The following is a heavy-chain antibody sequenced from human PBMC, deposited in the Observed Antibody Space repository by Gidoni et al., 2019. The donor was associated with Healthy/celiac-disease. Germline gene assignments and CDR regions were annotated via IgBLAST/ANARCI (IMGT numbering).Heavy chain of an antibody. D-gene: IGHD3-22*01. CDR1: GFTFCSDA. V-gene: IGHV3-23*01. CDR2: ISGSGGST. CDR3: AKFYYDSSGWRGAFDI. Sequence: EVQLLESGGGLVQPGGSLRISCAASGFTFCSDAMSWVRQAPGKGLEWVSAISGSGGSTYYADSVKGRFTISRDNSKNTLYLQMNSLRAEDTAVYYCAKFYYDSSGWRGAFDIWGQGTMVTVSS. J-gene: IGHJ3*02.